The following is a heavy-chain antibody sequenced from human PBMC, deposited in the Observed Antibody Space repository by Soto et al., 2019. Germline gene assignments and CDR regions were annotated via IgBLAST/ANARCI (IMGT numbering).Heavy chain of an antibody. CDR1: GDSISSGNKY. J-gene: IGHJ6*02. D-gene: IGHD3-16*01. CDR2: IFSSGTT. CDR3: ARVPSPFDYYYAMDI. Sequence: SETLSLTCTVSGDSISSGNKYWSWIRQPPGKGLEWIGYIFSSGTTYYNPSLKSRLTMSLDTSQNQFSLKLNSVTDADTAVYYCARVPSPFDYYYAMDIWGQGTTVTVSS. V-gene: IGHV4-30-4*01.